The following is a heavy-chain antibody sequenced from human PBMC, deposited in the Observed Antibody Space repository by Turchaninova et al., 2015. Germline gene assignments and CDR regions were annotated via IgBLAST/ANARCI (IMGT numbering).Heavy chain of an antibody. J-gene: IGHJ2*01. V-gene: IGHV2-5*02. CDR1: GFSLSTSGVG. CDR3: ANGYYYGSIGYFYWYFDL. CDR2: IYWDDDK. D-gene: IGHD3-22*01. Sequence: QITLKESGPTLVKPTQTLTLTCTFSGFSLSTSGVGVGWIRQPPGKALEWLALIYWDDDKAYSPSLKSRIPITKDTSTNQKSLTMTKRYPVDTTTYYCANGYYYGSIGYFYWYFDLWGRGTLVTVSS.